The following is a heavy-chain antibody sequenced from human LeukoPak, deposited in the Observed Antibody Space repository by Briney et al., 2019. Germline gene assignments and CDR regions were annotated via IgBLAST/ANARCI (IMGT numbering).Heavy chain of an antibody. Sequence: GGSLRLSCAASGFTFSSYSMNWVRQAPGTGLEWVSSISSSSSCIYYADSVKGRFTISRDNAKNSLYLQMNSLRAEDTAVYYCAGGYSYGYSWFDPWGQGTLVTVSS. J-gene: IGHJ5*02. CDR2: ISSSSSCI. CDR3: AGGYSYGYSWFDP. D-gene: IGHD5-18*01. CDR1: GFTFSSYS. V-gene: IGHV3-21*01.